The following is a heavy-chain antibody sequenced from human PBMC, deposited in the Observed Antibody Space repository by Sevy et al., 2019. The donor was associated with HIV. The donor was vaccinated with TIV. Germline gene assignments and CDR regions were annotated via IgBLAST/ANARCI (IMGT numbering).Heavy chain of an antibody. CDR1: GDSINNFY. J-gene: IGHJ4*02. D-gene: IGHD2-2*02. V-gene: IGHV4-59*12. CDR3: ARPRWDVVDTPGATPGCYFDS. CDR2: ISYSGTT. Sequence: SETLSITCSVSGDSINNFYWAWIRQPPGKGLEWIGYISYSGTTDYSPSLKSRVDISIDTSMKQFSLNLKSVTAADTAVYYCARPRWDVVDTPGATPGCYFDSWGQGTLVTVSS.